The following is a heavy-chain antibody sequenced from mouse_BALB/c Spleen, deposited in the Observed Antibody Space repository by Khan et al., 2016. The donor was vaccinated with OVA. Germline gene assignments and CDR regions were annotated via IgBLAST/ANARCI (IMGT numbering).Heavy chain of an antibody. J-gene: IGHJ4*01. V-gene: IGHV3-2*02. Sequence: EVQLQESGPGLVKPSQSLSLTCTVNGYSITSNYAWNWIRQFPGNKLEWMGYISCSGSTNYNPSLKSRLSITRDTSKNQFFLLLHSVTTEDAAKYYCARGNYYGYALDYWGQGTSVTVSS. CDR1: GYSITSNYA. CDR2: ISCSGST. D-gene: IGHD1-1*01. CDR3: ARGNYYGYALDY.